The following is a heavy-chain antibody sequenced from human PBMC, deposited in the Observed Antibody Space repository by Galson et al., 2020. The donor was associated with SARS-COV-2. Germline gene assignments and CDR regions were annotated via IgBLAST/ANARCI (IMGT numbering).Heavy chain of an antibody. CDR2: IFHSGGT. CDR1: GGSISSPNTW. CDR3: ARLSGINAGYNWFDP. Sequence: GTLSLTCAVSGGSISSPNTWWSWVRQPPGKGLEWIGEIFHSGGTNYNPSPRSRVTISVDKSNNQFSLKLSSVTAADTAIYYCARLSGINAGYNWFDPWGQGTLVTVSS. V-gene: IGHV4-4*02. J-gene: IGHJ5*02. D-gene: IGHD3-9*01.